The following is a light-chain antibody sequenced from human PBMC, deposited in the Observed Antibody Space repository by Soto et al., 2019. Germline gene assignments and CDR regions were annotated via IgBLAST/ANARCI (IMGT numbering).Light chain of an antibody. CDR3: QQYYNCPPWT. V-gene: IGKV3-15*01. J-gene: IGKJ1*01. CDR1: QSVSRS. Sequence: EIVMTQYPATLSLSPGERATLSCRASQSVSRSLAWYQQKPGQATRLLIFGAFIRATGIPARFSGSGSGTEYSLTINSMQSEDFAIYYCQQYYNCPPWTFGQGTKVEIK. CDR2: GAF.